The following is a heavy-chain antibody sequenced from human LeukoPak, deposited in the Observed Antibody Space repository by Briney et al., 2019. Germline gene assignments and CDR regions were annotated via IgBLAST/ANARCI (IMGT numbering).Heavy chain of an antibody. CDR2: INPNSGGT. D-gene: IGHD2-2*01. CDR3: ARANALHCSSTSCLFDY. V-gene: IGHV1-2*04. J-gene: IGHJ4*02. Sequence: ASVKVSCKASGYTFTDYYMHWVGQAPGQGLEWMGWINPNSGGTYSAQKFQGWVTMTRDTSISTAYMELSRLTSDDTAVYYCARANALHCSSTSCLFDYWGQGTLVTVSS. CDR1: GYTFTDYY.